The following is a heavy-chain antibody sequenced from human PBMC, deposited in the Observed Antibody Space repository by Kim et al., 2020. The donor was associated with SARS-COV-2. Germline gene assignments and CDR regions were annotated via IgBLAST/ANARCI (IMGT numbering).Heavy chain of an antibody. D-gene: IGHD2-15*01. CDR2: IYYSGST. CDR1: GGSISSGGYY. CDR3: ARYCSGGSCYSSRSFDY. J-gene: IGHJ4*02. Sequence: SETLSLTCTVSGGSISSGGYYWSWIRQHPGKGLEWIGYIYYSGSTYYNPSLKSRVTISVDTSKNQFSLKLSSVTAADTAVYYCARYCSGGSCYSSRSFDYWGQGTLVTVSS. V-gene: IGHV4-31*03.